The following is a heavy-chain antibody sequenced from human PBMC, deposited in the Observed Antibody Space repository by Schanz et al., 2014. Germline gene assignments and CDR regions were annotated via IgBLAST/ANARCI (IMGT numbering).Heavy chain of an antibody. Sequence: EVQLVESGGGLVQPGGSLRLSCAASGFTFSDHYMEWVRQAPGKGLEWVGRSKNKAARYTTEYAASVRGRFTISRDDSKNSLYLQMTSLKTEETAVYYCARSPRMDVWGQGTMVTVSS. V-gene: IGHV3-72*01. CDR1: GFTFSDHY. CDR2: SKNKAARYTT. J-gene: IGHJ6*02. CDR3: ARSPRMDV.